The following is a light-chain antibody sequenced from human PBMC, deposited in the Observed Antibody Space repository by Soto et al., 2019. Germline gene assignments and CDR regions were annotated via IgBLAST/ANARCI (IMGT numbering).Light chain of an antibody. Sequence: EIVMTQSPATLSVSPGERATLSCRASQSVGSSLAWYQQRPGQAPRLLIYGTSTRATGIPARFSGSGSGTEFTLTISSLQSEDFAVYYCQQYNNWPGTFGQGTKLEIK. CDR2: GTS. CDR3: QQYNNWPGT. J-gene: IGKJ2*01. CDR1: QSVGSS. V-gene: IGKV3-15*01.